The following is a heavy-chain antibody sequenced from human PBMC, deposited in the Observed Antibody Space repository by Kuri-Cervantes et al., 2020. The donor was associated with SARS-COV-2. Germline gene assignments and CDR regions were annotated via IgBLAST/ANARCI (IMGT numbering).Heavy chain of an antibody. V-gene: IGHV3-30*18. Sequence: GGSLRLSCAASGFNFSRTDMHWVRQAPGKGLEWLAVISYDVKKKKCIGSGKGRFTISRDNSQNTVYLRMTNLRSEDTARYYCSKDHFGVHDFWGQGSLVTVSS. J-gene: IGHJ4*02. CDR2: ISYDVKKK. CDR1: GFNFSRTD. CDR3: SKDHFGVHDF. D-gene: IGHD2-21*01.